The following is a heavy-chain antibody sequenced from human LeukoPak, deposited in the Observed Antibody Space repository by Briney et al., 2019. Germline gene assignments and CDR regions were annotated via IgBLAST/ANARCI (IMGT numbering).Heavy chain of an antibody. J-gene: IGHJ2*01. CDR2: INHSGST. CDR1: GGSFSGYY. V-gene: IGHV4-34*01. CDR3: ARDSYSSGWYSNWYFDL. D-gene: IGHD6-19*01. Sequence: SETLSLTCAVYGGSFSGYYWSWVRQPPGKGLEWIGEINHSGSTNYNPSLKSRVTISVDTSKNQFSLKLSSVTAADTAVYYCARDSYSSGWYSNWYFDLWGRGTLVTVSS.